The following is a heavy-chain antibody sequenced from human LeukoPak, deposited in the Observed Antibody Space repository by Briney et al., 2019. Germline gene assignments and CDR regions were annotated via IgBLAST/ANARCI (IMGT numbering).Heavy chain of an antibody. V-gene: IGHV3-33*01. CDR1: GFTFSSYG. Sequence: RSLRLSCAASGFTFSSYGMHWVRQAPGKGLEWVAVIWYDGSNKYYADSVKGRFTISRDNSKNTLYLQMNSLRAEDTAVYYCARVAPGERDYFDYWGQGTLVTVSS. CDR3: ARVAPGERDYFDY. J-gene: IGHJ4*02. D-gene: IGHD3-10*01. CDR2: IWYDGSNK.